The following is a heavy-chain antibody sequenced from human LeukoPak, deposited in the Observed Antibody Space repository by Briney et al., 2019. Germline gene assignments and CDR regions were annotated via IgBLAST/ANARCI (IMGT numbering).Heavy chain of an antibody. Sequence: GASVKVSCKASGYTFTSYDINWVRQATGQGLEWMGWMNPNSGNTGYAQKFQGRVTMTRNTSISTAYMELSSLRSEDTAVYYCARGGYYYDSSGYYARYYYYYMDVWGKGPRSPSP. V-gene: IGHV1-8*01. J-gene: IGHJ6*03. CDR1: GYTFTSYD. CDR3: ARGGYYYDSSGYYARYYYYYMDV. D-gene: IGHD3-22*01. CDR2: MNPNSGNT.